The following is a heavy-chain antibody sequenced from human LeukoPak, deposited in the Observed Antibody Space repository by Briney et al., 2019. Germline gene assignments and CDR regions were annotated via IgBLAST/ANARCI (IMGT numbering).Heavy chain of an antibody. D-gene: IGHD6-13*01. CDR2: INHSGST. J-gene: IGHJ4*02. CDR3: ARGIAAAGSNFDY. V-gene: IGHV4-34*01. Sequence: SETLSLTCAVYGGSFSGYYWSWIRQPPGKGLEWIGEINHSGSTNYNPYLKSRVTISVDTSKNQFSLKLSSVTAADTAMYYCARGIAAAGSNFDYWGQGTLVTVSS. CDR1: GGSFSGYY.